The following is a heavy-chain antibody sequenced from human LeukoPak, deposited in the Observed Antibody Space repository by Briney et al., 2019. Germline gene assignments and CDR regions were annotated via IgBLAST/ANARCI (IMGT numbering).Heavy chain of an antibody. CDR3: ARTYDFGRGPPGDAFDN. CDR1: GFTFTIFG. Sequence: GGSLRLSCAASGFTFTIFGLNWVRQAPGKGPEWVSYIDARSGITYYADSVQGRFTISRDNAKESVFLQMNSLGADDTAVCYCARTYDFGRGPPGDAFDNWGPGTLVIVSS. J-gene: IGHJ3*02. CDR2: IDARSGIT. V-gene: IGHV3-48*01. D-gene: IGHD3-3*01.